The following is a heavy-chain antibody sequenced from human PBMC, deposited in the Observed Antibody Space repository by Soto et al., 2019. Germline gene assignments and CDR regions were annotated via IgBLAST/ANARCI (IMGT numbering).Heavy chain of an antibody. D-gene: IGHD2-21*01. Sequence: SETLSLTCAVYGGSFSGYYWSWIRQPPGKGLEWIGETNHSGSTNYNPSLKSRVTISVDTSKNQFSLKLSSVTAADTAVYYCARGRYSGGKWSDPRGQGTLVTVSS. CDR3: ARGRYSGGKWSDP. CDR1: GGSFSGYY. CDR2: TNHSGST. V-gene: IGHV4-34*01. J-gene: IGHJ5*02.